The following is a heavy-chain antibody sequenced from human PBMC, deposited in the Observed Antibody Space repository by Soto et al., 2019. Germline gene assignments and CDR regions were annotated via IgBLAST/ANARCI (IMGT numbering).Heavy chain of an antibody. CDR1: GGSISSGGYY. CDR3: ARDPPLPAAMVD. Sequence: PSETLSLTCTVSGGSISSGGYYWSWIRQHPGKGLEWIGYIYYSGSTYYNPSLKSRVTISVDTSKNQFSLKLSSVTAADTALYYCARDPPLPAAMVDWGQGTLVTVSS. CDR2: IYYSGST. V-gene: IGHV4-31*03. J-gene: IGHJ4*02. D-gene: IGHD2-2*01.